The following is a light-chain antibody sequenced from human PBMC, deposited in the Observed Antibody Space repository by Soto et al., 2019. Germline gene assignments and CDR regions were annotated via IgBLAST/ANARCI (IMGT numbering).Light chain of an antibody. CDR2: AAS. V-gene: IGKV1-8*01. J-gene: IGKJ1*01. CDR3: QHYNSYSEA. CDR1: QGISSF. Sequence: IRMTQSPSSFSASTGDRVTITCRASQGISSFLAWYQQKSGKAPKLLMYAASTLQSGVPSRFSGSGSGREFTLTISSLQPEDFATYYCQHYNSYSEAFGQGTKVDIK.